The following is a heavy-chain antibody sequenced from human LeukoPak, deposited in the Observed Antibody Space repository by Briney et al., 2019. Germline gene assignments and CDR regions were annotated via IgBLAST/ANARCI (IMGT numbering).Heavy chain of an antibody. CDR3: ASGRHDFLH. D-gene: IGHD3/OR15-3a*01. CDR2: INLDGTEE. J-gene: IGHJ4*02. CDR1: GFVFSTYW. V-gene: IGHV3-7*01. Sequence: GGSLRFSCAASGFVFSTYWMTWVRQALGKGLEWVANINLDGTEEHNVDSSLKGRFTISRDNAKNSLYLQMTSLRVEDTAVYYCASGRHDFLHWGQGTLVTVSS.